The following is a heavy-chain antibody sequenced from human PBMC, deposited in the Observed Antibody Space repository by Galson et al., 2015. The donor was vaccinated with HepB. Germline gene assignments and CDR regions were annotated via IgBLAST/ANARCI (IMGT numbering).Heavy chain of an antibody. D-gene: IGHD5-18*01. V-gene: IGHV3-33*01. J-gene: IGHJ4*02. CDR2: IWYDGSNK. Sequence: SLRLSCAASGFTFSSYGMHWVRQAPGKGLEWVAVIWYDGSNKYYADSVKGRFTISRDSSKNTLYLQMNSLRAEDTAVYYCARGAGYDYFDYWGQGTLVTVSS. CDR3: ARGAGYDYFDY. CDR1: GFTFSSYG.